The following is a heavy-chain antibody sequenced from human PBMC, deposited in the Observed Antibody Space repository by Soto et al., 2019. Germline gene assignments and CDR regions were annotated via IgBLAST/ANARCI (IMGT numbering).Heavy chain of an antibody. Sequence: QVQLVQSGAEVKKPGSSVKVSCKASGGSLSNYGISWVRQAPGQGLEWMGGIIPVFGTANYAQKFQGRVTITAXESTHIXXMDVTSLRSEDTAVYYCARGDATKIVVTTYYAMDVWGQGTTVTVSS. CDR2: IIPVFGTA. CDR1: GGSLSNYG. CDR3: ARGDATKIVVTTYYAMDV. D-gene: IGHD4-17*01. V-gene: IGHV1-69*12. J-gene: IGHJ6*02.